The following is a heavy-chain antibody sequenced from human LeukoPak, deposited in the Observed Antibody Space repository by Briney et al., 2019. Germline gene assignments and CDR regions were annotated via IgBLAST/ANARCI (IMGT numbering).Heavy chain of an antibody. Sequence: GESLKISCKGSGYSFTSYWIGWVRQMPGKGLEWMGIIYPGDSDTRYSPSFQGQVTISADKSISTAYLQWSSLKASDTAMYYCARQIYCSSTSCYGSWIDPWGQGTLVTVYS. V-gene: IGHV5-51*01. J-gene: IGHJ5*02. D-gene: IGHD2-2*01. CDR1: GYSFTSYW. CDR3: ARQIYCSSTSCYGSWIDP. CDR2: IYPGDSDT.